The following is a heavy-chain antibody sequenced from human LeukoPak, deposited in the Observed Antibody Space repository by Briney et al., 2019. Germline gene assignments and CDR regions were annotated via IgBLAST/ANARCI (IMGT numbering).Heavy chain of an antibody. D-gene: IGHD1-26*01. CDR3: ARDQRSESYYPWGWFDP. CDR2: IYSDGST. CDR1: GFAVSTNY. J-gene: IGHJ5*02. Sequence: GGSLGLSCAAPGFAVSTNYLSWFRQAPGKGLEWVSVIYSDGSTYYTDSVKGRFTISRDNSKNTLYLQMNSLRPEDTAVYYCARDQRSESYYPWGWFDPWGQGTLVTVSS. V-gene: IGHV3-66*02.